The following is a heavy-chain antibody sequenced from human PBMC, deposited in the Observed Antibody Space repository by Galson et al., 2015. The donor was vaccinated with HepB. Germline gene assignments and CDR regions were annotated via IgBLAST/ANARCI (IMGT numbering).Heavy chain of an antibody. V-gene: IGHV3-9*01. CDR1: GFTFDDYA. J-gene: IGHJ3*02. CDR2: ISWDSGSI. Sequence: SLRLSCAASGFTFDDYAMHWVRQAPGKGLEWVSGISWDSGSIGYADSVKGRFTISRDNAKNSLYLQMNNLRAEDTALYYCAKPSGSLDAFDIWGQGTMVTVSS. D-gene: IGHD1-26*01. CDR3: AKPSGSLDAFDI.